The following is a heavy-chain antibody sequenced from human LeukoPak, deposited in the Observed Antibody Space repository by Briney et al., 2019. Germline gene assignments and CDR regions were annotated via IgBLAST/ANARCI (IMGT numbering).Heavy chain of an antibody. Sequence: PGGSLRLSCAASGFTFSSYGMHWVRQAPGKGLEWVAFIRYDGSNKYYADSVKGRFTISRDNSKNTLYLQMNSLRAEDTAVYYCAKGQPSWRPYLYNWFDPWGQGTLVTVSS. D-gene: IGHD6-13*01. CDR3: AKGQPSWRPYLYNWFDP. J-gene: IGHJ5*02. CDR1: GFTFSSYG. V-gene: IGHV3-30*02. CDR2: IRYDGSNK.